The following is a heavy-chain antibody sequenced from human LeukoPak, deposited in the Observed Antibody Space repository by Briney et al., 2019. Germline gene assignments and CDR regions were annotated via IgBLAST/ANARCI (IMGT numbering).Heavy chain of an antibody. V-gene: IGHV3-30-3*01. CDR3: ARDYDTSGSYFDFFDY. CDR1: GFTFSTYA. J-gene: IGHJ4*02. Sequence: GRSLRLSCAASGFTFSTYAVHWVRQAPGKGLEWVAVISYDGSKRYYADSVKGRFTISRDNSKDAFLQMNSLRAEDTAVHYCARDYDTSGSYFDFFDYWGQGTPVTVSS. CDR2: ISYDGSKR. D-gene: IGHD3-22*01.